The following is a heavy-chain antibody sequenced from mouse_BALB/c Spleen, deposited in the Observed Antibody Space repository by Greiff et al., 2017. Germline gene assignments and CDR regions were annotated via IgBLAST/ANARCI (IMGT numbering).Heavy chain of an antibody. Sequence: VKLVESGPGLVAPSQSLSITCTVSGFSLTGYGVNWVRQPPGKGLEWLGMIWGDGSTDYNSALKSRLSISKDNSKSQVFLKMNSLQTDDTARYYCARGTYYYGSRYAMDYWGQGTSVTVSS. CDR3: ARGTYYYGSRYAMDY. CDR2: IWGDGST. D-gene: IGHD1-1*01. V-gene: IGHV2-6-7*01. J-gene: IGHJ4*01. CDR1: GFSLTGYG.